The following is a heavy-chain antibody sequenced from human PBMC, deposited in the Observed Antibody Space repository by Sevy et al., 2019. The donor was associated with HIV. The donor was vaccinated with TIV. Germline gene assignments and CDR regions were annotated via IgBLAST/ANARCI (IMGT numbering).Heavy chain of an antibody. CDR2: FSFGCGRI. D-gene: IGHD2-8*01. CDR3: AKEGCTQPHDD. CDR1: GFTFAKYS. V-gene: IGHV3-23*01. Sequence: GGSMRLSCAASGFTFAKYSMSWVRQAPGKGLEWVSTFSFGCGRINYADSVKGRFTISRDDSKNTLFLQMNSLRADDTATYFCAKEGCTQPHDDWGQGTLVTVSS. J-gene: IGHJ4*02.